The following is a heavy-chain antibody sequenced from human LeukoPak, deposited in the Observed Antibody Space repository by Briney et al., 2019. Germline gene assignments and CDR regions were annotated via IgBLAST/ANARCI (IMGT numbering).Heavy chain of an antibody. D-gene: IGHD5-18*01. Sequence: SETLSLTCTVSGGSISSSSYYWGWIRQPPGKGLEWIGNIYYSGSTYYNPSLKSRVTISVDTSKNQLSLHLSSVTAADTAVYYCARHARGYSYGIPFYFDYWGQGTLVTVSS. V-gene: IGHV4-39*01. CDR3: ARHARGYSYGIPFYFDY. CDR2: IYYSGST. CDR1: GGSISSSSYY. J-gene: IGHJ4*02.